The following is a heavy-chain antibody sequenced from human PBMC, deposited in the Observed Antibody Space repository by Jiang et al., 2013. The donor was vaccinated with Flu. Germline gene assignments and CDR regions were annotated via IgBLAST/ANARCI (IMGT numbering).Heavy chain of an antibody. D-gene: IGHD3-22*01. Sequence: SCKTSGYTFTSKYINWVRQAPGQGLEWMGVINPSGGATSYAQKFQGRVTMTRDTSTNTVYMELSSLRSDDTAVYYCARDLENSGYYYFDYWGHGNPGHRLL. CDR2: INPSGGAT. J-gene: IGHJ4*02. V-gene: IGHV1-46*01. CDR1: GYTFTSKY. CDR3: ARDLENSGYYYFDY.